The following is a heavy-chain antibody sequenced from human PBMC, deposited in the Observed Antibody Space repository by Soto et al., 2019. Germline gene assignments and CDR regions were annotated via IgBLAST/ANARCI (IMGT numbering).Heavy chain of an antibody. D-gene: IGHD5-18*01. CDR1: GYTFTSYA. V-gene: IGHV1-3*01. CDR3: ARWAILWLRDHFDY. CDR2: INAGNGNT. J-gene: IGHJ4*02. Sequence: QVQLVQSGAEVKKPGASVKVSCNASGYTFTSYAMHWLRQAPGQRLEWMGWINAGNGNTKYSQKFQGRVTFTRDTSVQIAYMLLCSLRSEDRAVYFCARWAILWLRDHFDYWCQGTLVTVSS.